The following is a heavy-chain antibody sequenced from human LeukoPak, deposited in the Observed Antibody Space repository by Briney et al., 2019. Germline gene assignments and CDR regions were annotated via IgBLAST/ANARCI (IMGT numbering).Heavy chain of an antibody. Sequence: ASVKVSCKASGYTFTGYYMHWVRQAPGQGLEWMGRINPNSGGTNYAQKFHGRVTMTRDTSISTAYMELSRLRSDDTAVYYCARGHMVRGVITIFDYWGQGTLVTVSS. CDR1: GYTFTGYY. J-gene: IGHJ4*02. CDR2: INPNSGGT. V-gene: IGHV1-2*06. D-gene: IGHD3-10*01. CDR3: ARGHMVRGVITIFDY.